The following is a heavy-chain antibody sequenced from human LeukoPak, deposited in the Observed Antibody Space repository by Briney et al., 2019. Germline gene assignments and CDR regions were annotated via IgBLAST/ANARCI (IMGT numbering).Heavy chain of an antibody. Sequence: PGGSLRLSCAASGFTVSSNFMNWGRQAPGKGLEWISVFYSGGGTYYADSVKGRFTISRDNSKNTLYLQMNSLRAEDTAVYYCAREADSSGPYSRDAFDIWGQGTMVTVSS. D-gene: IGHD3-22*01. CDR3: AREADSSGPYSRDAFDI. J-gene: IGHJ3*02. CDR2: FYSGGGT. V-gene: IGHV3-66*01. CDR1: GFTVSSNF.